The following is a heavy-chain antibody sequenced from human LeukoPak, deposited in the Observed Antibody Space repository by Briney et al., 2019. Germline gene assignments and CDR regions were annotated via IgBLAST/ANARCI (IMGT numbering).Heavy chain of an antibody. V-gene: IGHV4-39*02. Sequence: SETLSPTCTVSGGSISSSSYYWGWIRQPPGKGLEWIGSIYYSGSTYYNPSLKSRVTISVDTSKNQFSPKLSSVTAADTAVYYCAREVRGEVYDILTGYSSNDYWGQGTLVTVSS. D-gene: IGHD3-9*01. J-gene: IGHJ4*02. CDR1: GGSISSSSYY. CDR3: AREVRGEVYDILTGYSSNDY. CDR2: IYYSGST.